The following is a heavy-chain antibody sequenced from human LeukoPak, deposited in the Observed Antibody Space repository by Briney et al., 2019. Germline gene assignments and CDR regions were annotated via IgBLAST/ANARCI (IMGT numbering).Heavy chain of an antibody. D-gene: IGHD5-24*01. CDR1: GFTFSSYG. J-gene: IGHJ4*02. CDR2: ISYDGSNK. V-gene: IGHV3-30*03. Sequence: PGGSLRLSCAASGFTFSSYGMHWVRQAPGKGLEWVAVISYDGSNKYYADSVKGRFTISRDNSKNTLYLQMNSLRAEDTAVYYCAPGWPQSINYWGQGTLVTVSS. CDR3: APGWPQSINY.